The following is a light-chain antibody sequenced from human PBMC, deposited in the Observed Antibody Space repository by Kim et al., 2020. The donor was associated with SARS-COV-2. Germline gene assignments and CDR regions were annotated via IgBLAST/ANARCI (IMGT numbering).Light chain of an antibody. CDR3: QQYNNWPLYS. V-gene: IGKV3-15*01. CDR1: QIVSSY. J-gene: IGKJ2*03. Sequence: VSPGERDTISCRASQIVSSYLAWYQQKPGQAPRLLIYGAATRATGIPARFSGSGSGTEFTLTISSLQSEDFAVYYCQQYNNWPLYSFGRGPSWRS. CDR2: GAA.